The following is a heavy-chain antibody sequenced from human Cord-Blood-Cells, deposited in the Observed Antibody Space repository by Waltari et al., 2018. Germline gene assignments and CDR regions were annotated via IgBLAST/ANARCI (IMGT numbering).Heavy chain of an antibody. V-gene: IGHV3-53*02. CDR1: GFTVRSYS. CDR2: IYSGGST. D-gene: IGHD5-12*01. Sequence: EVQLVETGGGLIQPGGSLRLSCAASGFTVRSYSMTWVRQAPGKGLEWVSVIYSGGSTYYADSVKGRFTISRDNSKNTLYLQMNSLRAEDTAVYYCARGGLTDAFDIWGQGTMVTVSS. J-gene: IGHJ3*02. CDR3: ARGGLTDAFDI.